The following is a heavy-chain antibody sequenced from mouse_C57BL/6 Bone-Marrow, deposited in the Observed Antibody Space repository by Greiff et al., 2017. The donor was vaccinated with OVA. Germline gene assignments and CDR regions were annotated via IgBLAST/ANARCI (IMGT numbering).Heavy chain of an antibody. D-gene: IGHD2-2*01. V-gene: IGHV2-3*01. Sequence: QVQLKESGPGLVAPSQSLSITCTVSGFSLTSYGVSWVRQPPGKGLEWLGVIWGDGSTNYHSALISSLSISKDNSKSQVFLKLNSLQTDDTATYYCAKPVTSMVTGFAYWGQGTLVTVSA. CDR2: IWGDGST. CDR1: GFSLTSYG. J-gene: IGHJ3*01. CDR3: AKPVTSMVTGFAY.